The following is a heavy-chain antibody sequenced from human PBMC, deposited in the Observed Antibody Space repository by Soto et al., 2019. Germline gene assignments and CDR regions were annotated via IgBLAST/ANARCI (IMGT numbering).Heavy chain of an antibody. CDR3: ARGFRALAYCGGDCYSYFDY. V-gene: IGHV1-46*01. CDR1: GYTFTSYY. D-gene: IGHD2-21*02. CDR2: INSSGGST. J-gene: IGHJ4*02. Sequence: ASVKVSCKASGYTFTSYYMHWVRQAPGQGLEWMGIINSSGGSTSYAQKFQGRVTMTRDTSTSTVYMELSSLRSEDTAVYYCARGFRALAYCGGDCYSYFDYWGQGTLVTVSS.